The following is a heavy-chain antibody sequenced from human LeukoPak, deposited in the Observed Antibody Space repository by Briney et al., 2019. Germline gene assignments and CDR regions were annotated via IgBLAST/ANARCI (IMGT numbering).Heavy chain of an antibody. CDR1: GFTFSSYW. CDR2: INSDGSST. Sequence: GGSLRLSCAASGFTFSSYWMHWVRQAPGKGLVWVSRINSDGSSTSYADSVKGRFTISRDNAKNTLCLQMNSLRAEDTAVYYCARGSLWGSFDYWGQGTLVIVSS. J-gene: IGHJ4*02. V-gene: IGHV3-74*01. CDR3: ARGSLWGSFDY. D-gene: IGHD7-27*01.